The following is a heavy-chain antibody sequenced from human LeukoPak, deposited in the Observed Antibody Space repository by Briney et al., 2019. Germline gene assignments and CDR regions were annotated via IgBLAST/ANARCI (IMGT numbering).Heavy chain of an antibody. J-gene: IGHJ6*03. CDR2: MNPNSGNT. CDR3: ARDFAEHYDSSGYFYMDV. Sequence: GASVKVSCKASGYTFISYDINWVRQATGQGLEWMGWMNPNSGNTGYAQKFQGRVTMTRNTSISTAYMELSSLRSEDTAVYYCARDFAEHYDSSGYFYMDVWGKGTTVTISS. D-gene: IGHD3-22*01. V-gene: IGHV1-8*01. CDR1: GYTFISYD.